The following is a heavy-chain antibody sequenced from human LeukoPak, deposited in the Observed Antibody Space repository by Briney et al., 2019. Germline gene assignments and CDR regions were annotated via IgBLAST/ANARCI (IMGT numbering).Heavy chain of an antibody. D-gene: IGHD3-9*01. V-gene: IGHV3-30*18. CDR1: GFTFSSYG. Sequence: GRSLRLSCAASGFTFSSYGMHWVRQAPGKGLEWVAVISYDGSNKYYADSVKGRFTISRDNSKNTLYLQMNSLRAEDTAVYYCAKLRGPFDWYVSRYYYYYGMDVWGQGTTVTVSS. J-gene: IGHJ6*02. CDR2: ISYDGSNK. CDR3: AKLRGPFDWYVSRYYYYYGMDV.